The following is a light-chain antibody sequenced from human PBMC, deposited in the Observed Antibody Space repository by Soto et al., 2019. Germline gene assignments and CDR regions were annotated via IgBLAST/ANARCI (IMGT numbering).Light chain of an antibody. CDR2: EVS. Sequence: QSALTQPPSASGSPGQSVAISCTGTSSDVGGYNYVSWYQQHPGKAPKLIISEVSNRPSGVSNRFSGSKSGNTASLTISGLQAEDEADYYCSSYTTSNTPVVFGGGTKLTVL. J-gene: IGLJ3*02. V-gene: IGLV2-14*01. CDR1: SSDVGGYNY. CDR3: SSYTTSNTPVV.